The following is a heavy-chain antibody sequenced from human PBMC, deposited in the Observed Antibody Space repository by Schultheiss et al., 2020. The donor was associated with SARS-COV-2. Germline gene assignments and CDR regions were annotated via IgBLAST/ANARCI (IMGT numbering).Heavy chain of an antibody. V-gene: IGHV4-34*01. Sequence: LSLTCAVYGGSFSGYYWSWIRQPPGKGLEWIGEINHSGSTNYNPSLKSRVTISVDTSKNQFSLKLSSVTAADTAVYYCARRTTVTRHFDYWGQGTLVTVSS. D-gene: IGHD4-17*01. CDR1: GGSFSGYY. CDR2: INHSGST. CDR3: ARRTTVTRHFDY. J-gene: IGHJ4*02.